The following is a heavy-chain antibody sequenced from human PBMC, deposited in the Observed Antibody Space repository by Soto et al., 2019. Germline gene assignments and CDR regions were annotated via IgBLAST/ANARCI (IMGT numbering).Heavy chain of an antibody. CDR1: GFTFSSYW. V-gene: IGHV3-21*01. Sequence: GGSLRLSCAASGFTFSSYWMSWVRQAPGKGLEWVSSISSSSSYIYYADSVKGRFTISRDNAKNSLYLQMNSLRAEDTAVYYCATEKHYFDTGGYYYLGQGNLVTVS. CDR3: ATEKHYFDTGGYYY. D-gene: IGHD3-22*01. CDR2: ISSSSSYI. J-gene: IGHJ4*02.